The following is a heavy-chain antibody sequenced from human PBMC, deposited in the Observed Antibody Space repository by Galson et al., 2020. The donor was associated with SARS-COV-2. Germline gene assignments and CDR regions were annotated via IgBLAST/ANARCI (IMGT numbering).Heavy chain of an antibody. J-gene: IGHJ4*02. D-gene: IGHD3-22*01. Sequence: GGSLRLSCTASGFTFGDYAMSWFRQAPGKGLEWVGFIRSKAYGGTTEYAASVKGRFTISRDDSKSIAYLQMNSLKTEDTAVYYCTREIMTYYYDSSGYVFDYWGQGTLVTVSS. CDR1: GFTFGDYA. CDR3: TREIMTYYYDSSGYVFDY. V-gene: IGHV3-49*03. CDR2: IRSKAYGGTT.